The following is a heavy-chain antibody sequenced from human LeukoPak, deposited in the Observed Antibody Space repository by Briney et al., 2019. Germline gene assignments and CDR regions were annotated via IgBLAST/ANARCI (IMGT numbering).Heavy chain of an antibody. CDR2: ISAYNGNT. Sequence: VASVKVSCKASGYTFTSYGISWVRQAPGQGLEWMGWISAYNGNTNYAQKLQGRVTMTTDTSTSTAYMELRSLRSDDTAVYYCARDLGPTGLPVPFDYWGQGTLVTVSS. J-gene: IGHJ4*02. D-gene: IGHD7-27*01. CDR1: GYTFTSYG. CDR3: ARDLGPTGLPVPFDY. V-gene: IGHV1-18*01.